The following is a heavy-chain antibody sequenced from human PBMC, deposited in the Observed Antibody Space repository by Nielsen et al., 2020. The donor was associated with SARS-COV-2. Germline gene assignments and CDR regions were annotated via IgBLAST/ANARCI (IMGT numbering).Heavy chain of an antibody. V-gene: IGHV3-7*03. D-gene: IGHD5-12*01. CDR2: IEEDGSEK. CDR1: GVTFKNYA. CDR3: AKARDIVATIGWYFDL. Sequence: GESLKISCAVSGVTFKNYAMSLVRQAPGKGLEWVANIEEDGSEKFYLDSVKGRFTISRDNAKNSLYLQMNSLRAEDTALYYCAKARDIVATIGWYFDLWGRGTLVTVSS. J-gene: IGHJ2*01.